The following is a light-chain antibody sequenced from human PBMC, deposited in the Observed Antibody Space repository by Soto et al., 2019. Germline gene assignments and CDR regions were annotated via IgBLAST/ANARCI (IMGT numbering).Light chain of an antibody. Sequence: DSQMTQSPATLSASVGDRVTTTCRASQSISNWLAWYQQKPGKAPQLLIYDASSLASGVPSRFSGSGSGTEFTLTISSLKNDDFASFYCQEYNSYPWTFGQGTKVDIK. CDR1: QSISNW. CDR3: QEYNSYPWT. J-gene: IGKJ1*01. CDR2: DAS. V-gene: IGKV1-5*01.